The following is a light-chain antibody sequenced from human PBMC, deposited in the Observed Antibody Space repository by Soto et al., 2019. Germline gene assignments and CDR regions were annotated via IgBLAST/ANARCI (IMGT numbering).Light chain of an antibody. Sequence: DIQMTHFPSTLSASVGDRVSITCRASQTTNTWLAWYQQKPGPAPKLLIYDASSLGGGVPSRFSASGSGTEFTLTISRLQPDDLAAYYCQQYISYPYTFGQGTKVEIK. CDR2: DAS. J-gene: IGKJ2*01. V-gene: IGKV1-5*01. CDR1: QTTNTW. CDR3: QQYISYPYT.